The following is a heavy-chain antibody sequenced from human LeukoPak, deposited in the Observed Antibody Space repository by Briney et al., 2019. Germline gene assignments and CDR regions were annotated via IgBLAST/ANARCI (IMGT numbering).Heavy chain of an antibody. D-gene: IGHD4/OR15-4a*01. V-gene: IGHV3-15*01. J-gene: IGHJ4*02. CDR1: GFTFGDYA. Sequence: GGSLRLSCTASGFTFGDYAMSWFRQAPGKGLEWVGRIKSKTDGGTTDYAAPVKGGFTISRDDSKNTLYLQMNSLKTEDTAVYYCTTDPPYGGYFDYWGQGTLVTVSS. CDR3: TTDPPYGGYFDY. CDR2: IKSKTDGGTT.